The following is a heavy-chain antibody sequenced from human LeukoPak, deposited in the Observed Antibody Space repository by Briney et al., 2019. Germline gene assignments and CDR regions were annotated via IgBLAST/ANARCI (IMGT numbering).Heavy chain of an antibody. CDR1: GYSISSGYY. V-gene: IGHV4-38-2*02. CDR3: ARLGRLSQDFDY. J-gene: IGHJ4*02. Sequence: PSETLSLTCTVSGYSISSGYYWGWIRQPPGKGLEWIGSIYYSGSTYYNPSLKSRVTISVDTSKNQFSLKLSSVTAADTAVYYCARLGRLSQDFDYWGQGTLVTVSS. CDR2: IYYSGST. D-gene: IGHD6-19*01.